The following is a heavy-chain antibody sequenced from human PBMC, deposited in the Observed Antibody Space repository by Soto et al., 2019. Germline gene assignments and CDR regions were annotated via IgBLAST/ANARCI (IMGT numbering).Heavy chain of an antibody. CDR1: GFTFSSYW. V-gene: IGHV3-74*01. Sequence: EVQLVESGGGLAQPGGSLRLSCAESGFTFSSYWMYWVRQAPGKGLVWVSCSNSDGSSTSYADSVKGRFTISRDNAENTVFLQMNSLRVEDTAVYYCVRDLGYWGQGTLVTVSS. J-gene: IGHJ4*02. CDR2: SNSDGSST. CDR3: VRDLGY. D-gene: IGHD3-3*01.